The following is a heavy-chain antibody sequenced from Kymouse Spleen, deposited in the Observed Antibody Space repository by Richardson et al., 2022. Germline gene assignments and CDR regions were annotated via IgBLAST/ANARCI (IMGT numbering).Heavy chain of an antibody. D-gene: IGHD1-26*01. CDR1: GGSFSGYY. V-gene: IGHV4-34*01. CDR3: ARRGIVGATYFDY. Sequence: QVQLQQWGAGLLKPSETLSLTCAVYGGSFSGYYWSWIRQPPGKGLEWIGEINHSGSTNYNPSLKSRVTISVDTSKNQFSLKLSSVTAADTAVYYCARRGIVGATYFDYWGQGTLVTVSS. CDR2: INHSGST. J-gene: IGHJ4*02.